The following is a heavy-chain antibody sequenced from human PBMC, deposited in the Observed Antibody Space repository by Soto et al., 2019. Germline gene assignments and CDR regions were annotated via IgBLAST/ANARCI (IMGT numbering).Heavy chain of an antibody. CDR2: ISSSSKYI. CDR1: GFTFSTYS. CDR3: ARSEEGPYCTGDSCYNY. J-gene: IGHJ4*02. D-gene: IGHD2-15*01. V-gene: IGHV3-21*01. Sequence: PGGSLRLSCAASGFTFSTYSMNWVRQAPGKGLERVSSISSSSKYIYYADSVKGRFTISRENAKNSLFLQMNSLRAEDTAVYYCARSEEGPYCTGDSCYNYWGQGALVTVSS.